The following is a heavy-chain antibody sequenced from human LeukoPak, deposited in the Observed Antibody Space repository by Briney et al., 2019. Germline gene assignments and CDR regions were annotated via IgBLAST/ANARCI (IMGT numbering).Heavy chain of an antibody. CDR3: AKPPAAWFGDTYYYYYMDV. D-gene: IGHD3-10*01. Sequence: GGSLRLSCAASGFTFSSYAMSWVRQAPGKGLEWVSAISGSGGSTYYADSVKGRFTISRDNSKNTLYLQMNSLRAEDTAVYYCAKPPAAWFGDTYYYYYMDVWGKGTTVTVSS. CDR2: ISGSGGST. V-gene: IGHV3-23*01. J-gene: IGHJ6*03. CDR1: GFTFSSYA.